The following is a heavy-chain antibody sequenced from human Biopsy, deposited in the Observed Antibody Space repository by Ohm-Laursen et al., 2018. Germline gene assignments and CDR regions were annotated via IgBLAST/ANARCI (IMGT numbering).Heavy chain of an antibody. J-gene: IGHJ4*02. CDR3: ARGMRSSGWPFFDY. CDR2: ISYTGYT. Sequence: SDTLSLTCAVSGGSFTGHYWSWIRQPPGKGLEWIGHISYTGYTSYNASLKSRVTISVDTSRNHFSLRLSSLTAADTAVYYCARGMRSSGWPFFDYWGQGSLVTVSS. D-gene: IGHD6-19*01. V-gene: IGHV4-59*11. CDR1: GGSFTGHY.